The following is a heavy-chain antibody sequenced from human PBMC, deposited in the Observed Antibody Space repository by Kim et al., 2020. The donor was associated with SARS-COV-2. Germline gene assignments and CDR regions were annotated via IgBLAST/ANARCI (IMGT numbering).Heavy chain of an antibody. Sequence: GGSLRLSCAVSGFNFEYNAMNWVRQAPGKGPEWVSGISGTGRDRYYADSVKGRLTISRDTSKNTLYLQMDSLRVEDTAVYYCVKDIWDFSGMDVWGQGTTDTVS. J-gene: IGHJ6*02. CDR1: GFNFEYNA. D-gene: IGHD1-26*01. V-gene: IGHV3-23*01. CDR3: VKDIWDFSGMDV. CDR2: ISGTGRDR.